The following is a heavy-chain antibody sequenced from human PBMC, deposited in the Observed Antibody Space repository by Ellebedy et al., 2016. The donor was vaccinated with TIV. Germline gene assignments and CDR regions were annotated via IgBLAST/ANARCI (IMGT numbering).Heavy chain of an antibody. CDR1: GGSISTTNW. CDR3: ARLWFGDLFSPEGDV. V-gene: IGHV4-4*02. J-gene: IGHJ6*02. Sequence: SETLSLXXAVSGGSISTTNWWSWVRQPPGKGLEWIGEIYHSGTTNYNPSLKSRATISVDKSQNQFSLKLSSVTAADTALYYCARLWFGDLFSPEGDVWGQGTTVTVSS. D-gene: IGHD3-10*01. CDR2: IYHSGTT.